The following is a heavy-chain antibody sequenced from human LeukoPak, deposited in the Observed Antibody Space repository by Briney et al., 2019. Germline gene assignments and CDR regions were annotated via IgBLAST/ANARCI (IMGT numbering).Heavy chain of an antibody. J-gene: IGHJ3*02. CDR2: IYPGDSDT. CDR1: GYSFTSYW. Sequence: GESLKISCKGSGYSFTSYWIGWVRQMPGKGLEWMGIIYPGDSDTRYSPSFQGQVTISADKSISTAYLQWSSLKASDTAMYYCARHMTIAVAGSDAFDIWGQGTMVTVSS. D-gene: IGHD6-19*01. V-gene: IGHV5-51*01. CDR3: ARHMTIAVAGSDAFDI.